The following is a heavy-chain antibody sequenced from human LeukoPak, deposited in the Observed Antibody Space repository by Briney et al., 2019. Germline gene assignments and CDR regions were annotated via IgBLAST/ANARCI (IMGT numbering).Heavy chain of an antibody. J-gene: IGHJ4*03. D-gene: IGHD1-7*01. CDR1: GESFNRYY. V-gene: IGHV4-34*01. CDR3: ARGPTISGTGYFDY. Sequence: PSETLSLTCAVYGESFNRYYWSWIRQSPGKGLEWIAEIDHRGDTNYNPSVKGRVIISIDTSKNQFSLKVKSVTATYTAVYYCARGPTISGTGYFDYWGQGTLVTVSS. CDR2: IDHRGDT.